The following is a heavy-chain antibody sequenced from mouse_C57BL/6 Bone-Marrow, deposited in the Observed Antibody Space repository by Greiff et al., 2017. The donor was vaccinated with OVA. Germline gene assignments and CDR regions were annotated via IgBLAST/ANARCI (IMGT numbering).Heavy chain of an antibody. Sequence: EVMLVESGGGLVKPGGSLKLSCAASGFTFCSYTMSWVRQTPEKRLEWVATISGGGGNTYYPDSVKGRFTISRDNAKNTLYLQMSSLRSEDTALYYCARPAGSSYWFAYWGQGTLVTVSA. CDR2: ISGGGGNT. J-gene: IGHJ3*01. CDR3: ARPAGSSYWFAY. V-gene: IGHV5-9*01. D-gene: IGHD1-1*01. CDR1: GFTFCSYT.